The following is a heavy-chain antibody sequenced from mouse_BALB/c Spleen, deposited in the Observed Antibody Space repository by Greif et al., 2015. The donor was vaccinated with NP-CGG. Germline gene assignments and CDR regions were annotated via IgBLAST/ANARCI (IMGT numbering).Heavy chain of an antibody. J-gene: IGHJ2*01. CDR2: INPSTGYT. CDR3: AIYDGYYFDY. D-gene: IGHD2-3*01. V-gene: IGHV1-7*01. CDR1: GYTFTSYW. Sequence: VQLQQSGAELAKPGASAKMSCKASGYTFTSYWMHWVKQRPGQGLEWIGYINPSTGYTEYNQKFKDKATLTADKSSSTAYMQLSSLTSEDSAVYYCAIYDGYYFDYWGQGTTLSVSS.